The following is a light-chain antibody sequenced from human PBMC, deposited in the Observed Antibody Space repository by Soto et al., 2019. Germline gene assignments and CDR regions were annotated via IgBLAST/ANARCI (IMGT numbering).Light chain of an antibody. CDR2: GAS. V-gene: IGKV3-20*01. CDR3: QQYGGVPYT. CDR1: QSVGSSY. J-gene: IGKJ2*01. Sequence: EIVMTQSPATLSVSPGERVTLSCRARQSVGSSYLAWYQQKPGQAPRLLIYGASSRATGIPDRFSGSGSGTDFTLTISRLEPEDFAVYYCQQYGGVPYTFGQGTKVDIK.